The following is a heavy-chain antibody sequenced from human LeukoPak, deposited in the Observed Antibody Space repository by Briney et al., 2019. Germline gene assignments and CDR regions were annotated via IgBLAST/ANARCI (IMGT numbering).Heavy chain of an antibody. V-gene: IGHV3-30*03. CDR2: ISYDGSNK. CDR1: GFTFSSYG. CDR3: ALDYGGNSGFDY. D-gene: IGHD4-23*01. Sequence: GRSLRLSCAASGFTFSSYGMHWVRQAPGKGLEWVAVISYDGSNKYYADSVKGRFTISRDNSKNTLYLQMNSLRAEDTAVYYCALDYGGNSGFDYWGQGTLVTVSS. J-gene: IGHJ4*02.